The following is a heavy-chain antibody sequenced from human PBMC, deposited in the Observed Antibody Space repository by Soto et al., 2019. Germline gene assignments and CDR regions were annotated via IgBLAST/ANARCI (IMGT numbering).Heavy chain of an antibody. D-gene: IGHD1-26*01. CDR1: GFTFSSYG. CDR3: AKDVVVGATPGLGDYYYYYGMDV. V-gene: IGHV3-30*18. Sequence: GGSLRLSCAASGFTFSSYGMHWVRQAPGKGLEWVALISYDGSNKYYADSVKGRFTISRDNSKNTLYLQMNSLRAEDTAVYYCAKDVVVGATPGLGDYYYYYGMDVWGQGTTVTVSS. J-gene: IGHJ6*02. CDR2: ISYDGSNK.